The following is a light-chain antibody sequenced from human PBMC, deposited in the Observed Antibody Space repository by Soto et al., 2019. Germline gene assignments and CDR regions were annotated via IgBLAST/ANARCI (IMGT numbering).Light chain of an antibody. CDR2: AAS. V-gene: IGKV1-27*01. CDR1: QGIRNN. Sequence: DIQMTQSPSSLSASAGDRVTITCRASQGIRNNLAWYQQKPGKVPRLLIYAASTLQSGVPSRFSGSGSGTEFTLTISSLQPEDVATYYCQKYFSVPFTFGPGTKVELK. J-gene: IGKJ3*01. CDR3: QKYFSVPFT.